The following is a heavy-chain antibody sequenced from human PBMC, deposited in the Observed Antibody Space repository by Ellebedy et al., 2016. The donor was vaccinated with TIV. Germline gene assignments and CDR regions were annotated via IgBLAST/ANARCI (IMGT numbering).Heavy chain of an antibody. Sequence: ASVKVSXKASGYTFTSYAMHWVRQAPGQRLEWMGWINTGNGNTKYSQKFQDRVTITTDTSATTASMELSSLMSEDTAVYYCATREWQDPMDVWGQGTTVTVSS. J-gene: IGHJ6*02. CDR3: ATREWQDPMDV. CDR1: GYTFTSYA. CDR2: INTGNGNT. D-gene: IGHD3-3*01. V-gene: IGHV1-3*04.